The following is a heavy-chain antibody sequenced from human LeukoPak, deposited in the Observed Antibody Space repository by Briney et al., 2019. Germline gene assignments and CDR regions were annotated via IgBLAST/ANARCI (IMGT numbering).Heavy chain of an antibody. CDR1: GFTFSSYA. D-gene: IGHD2-8*01. J-gene: IGHJ4*02. CDR3: AKDSYCTNGVCYNPFFDY. CDR2: ISGSGGST. Sequence: GSLILSCAASGFTFSSYAMSWVRQAPGKGLEWVSAISGSGGSTYYADSVKGRFTISRDNSKNTLYLQMNSLRAEDTAVYYCAKDSYCTNGVCYNPFFDYWGQGTLVTVSS. V-gene: IGHV3-23*01.